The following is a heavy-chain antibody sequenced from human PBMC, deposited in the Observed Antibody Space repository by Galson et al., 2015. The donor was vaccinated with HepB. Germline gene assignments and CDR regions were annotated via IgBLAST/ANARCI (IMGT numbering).Heavy chain of an antibody. J-gene: IGHJ5*02. CDR2: IDWDDDK. CDR3: ARSLYHHQVVLNWFDP. CDR1: GFSLSTSGMC. Sequence: PALVKPTQTLTLTCTFAGFSLSTSGMCVTWIRQPPGKALEWLALIDWDDDKYYSTSLKTRLTISKDTSKNQVVLTMTDMDPADTATYFCARSLYHHQVVLNWFDPWGQGILVTVSS. D-gene: IGHD6-13*01. V-gene: IGHV2-70*01.